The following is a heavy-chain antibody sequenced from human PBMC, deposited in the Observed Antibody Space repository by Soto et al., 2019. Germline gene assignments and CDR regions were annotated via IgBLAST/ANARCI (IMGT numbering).Heavy chain of an antibody. CDR3: AGRVTLAAAGPIDY. Sequence: SVKVSCKASGGTFSSYAISWVRQAPGQGLEWMGGIIPIFGTANYAQKFQGRVTITADKSTSTAYMELSSLRSEDTAVYYCAGRVTLAAAGPIDYWGQGTLVTVSS. CDR2: IIPIFGTA. J-gene: IGHJ4*02. CDR1: GGTFSSYA. D-gene: IGHD6-13*01. V-gene: IGHV1-69*06.